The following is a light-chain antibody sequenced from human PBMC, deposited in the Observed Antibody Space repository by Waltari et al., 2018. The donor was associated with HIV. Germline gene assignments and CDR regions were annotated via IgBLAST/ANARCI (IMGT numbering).Light chain of an antibody. CDR3: QRYDIWPYT. CDR1: QSVGDT. CDR2: GAS. V-gene: IGKV3-15*01. Sequence: TQSPGILFVSPGERATLSCRASQSVGDTLAWYQSKSGQPPRLLLYGASTRATGIPGKVSGDGSGTNFTLTIDSVQSTDSALYYCQRYDIWPYTFGRGT. J-gene: IGKJ2*01.